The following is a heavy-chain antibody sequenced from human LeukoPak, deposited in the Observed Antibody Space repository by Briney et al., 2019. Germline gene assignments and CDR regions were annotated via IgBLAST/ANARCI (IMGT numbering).Heavy chain of an antibody. CDR3: ARGWGIAVAGTRFDP. CDR1: GGSISSYY. V-gene: IGHV4-59*08. Sequence: PSETLSLTCTVSGGSISSYYWSWIRQPPGKGLEWIGYIYYSGSTNYNPSLKSRVTISVDTSKNQFSLKLSSVTAADTAVYYCARGWGIAVAGTRFDPWGQGTLVTVSS. CDR2: IYYSGST. J-gene: IGHJ5*02. D-gene: IGHD6-19*01.